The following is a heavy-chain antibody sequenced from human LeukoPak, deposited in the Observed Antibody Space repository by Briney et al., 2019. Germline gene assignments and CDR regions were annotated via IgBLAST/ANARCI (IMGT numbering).Heavy chain of an antibody. V-gene: IGHV3-49*03. CDR3: SRGVIVGAAYFDY. J-gene: IGHJ4*02. CDR2: IKTKTYGGTT. Sequence: HPGGSLRLSCTTSGFTFGDHGVGWFRQAPGKGPEWISFIKTKTYGGTTEYAASVKGRFTISRDDSTGIAYLQMDSLKPEDTAVYYCSRGVIVGAAYFDYWGQGTLVTVSS. D-gene: IGHD1-26*01. CDR1: GFTFGDHG.